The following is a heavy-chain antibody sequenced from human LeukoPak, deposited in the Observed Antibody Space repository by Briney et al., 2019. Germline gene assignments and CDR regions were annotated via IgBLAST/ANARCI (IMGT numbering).Heavy chain of an antibody. J-gene: IGHJ4*02. CDR1: GYTFTGYY. V-gene: IGHV1-2*02. D-gene: IGHD3-9*01. Sequence: ASVRVSCKASGYTFTGYYMHWVRQAPGQGLEWMGWINPNSGGTNYAQKFQGRVTMTRDTSISTAYMELSRLRSDDTAVYYCARGANYDILTGYYDAKYYFDYWGQGTLVTVSS. CDR3: ARGANYDILTGYYDAKYYFDY. CDR2: INPNSGGT.